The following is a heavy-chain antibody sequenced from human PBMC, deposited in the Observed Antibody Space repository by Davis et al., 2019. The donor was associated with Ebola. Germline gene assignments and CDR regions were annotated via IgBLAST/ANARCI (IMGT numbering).Heavy chain of an antibody. D-gene: IGHD1-14*01. J-gene: IGHJ5*02. Sequence: GESLKISCAASGFTFSNYGMHWVRQAPGKGLEWVAVISYDGSNKYYADSVKGRFTISRDNSKNTMYLQMSSLRGEDTAIYYCARGGGTTWFAHWGQGTLVTVSS. CDR3: ARGGGTTWFAH. CDR1: GFTFSNYG. CDR2: ISYDGSNK. V-gene: IGHV3-30*03.